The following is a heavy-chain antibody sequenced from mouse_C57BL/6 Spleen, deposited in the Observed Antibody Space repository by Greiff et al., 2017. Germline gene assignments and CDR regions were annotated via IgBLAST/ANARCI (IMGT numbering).Heavy chain of an antibody. CDR3: ASEGRTGYVDYSMDY. Sequence: VQLQQPGAELVRPGSSVKLSCKASGYTFTSYWMDWVKQRPGQGLEWIGNIYPSDSETHYNQKFKDKVTFTVDKYSSTAYMQVSSLTSKDSAVYYCASEGRTGYVDYSMDYWGQGTSVTVSS. V-gene: IGHV1-61*01. J-gene: IGHJ4*01. CDR1: GYTFTSYW. D-gene: IGHD3-2*02. CDR2: IYPSDSET.